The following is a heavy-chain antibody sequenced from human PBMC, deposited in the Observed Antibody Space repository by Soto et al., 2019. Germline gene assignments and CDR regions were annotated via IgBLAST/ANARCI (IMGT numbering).Heavy chain of an antibody. D-gene: IGHD3-22*01. V-gene: IGHV3-33*01. Sequence: QVQLVESGGGVVQPGRSLRLSCAASGFTFSSYGMHWVRQAPGKGLEWVAVIWYDGSNKYYADSVKGRFTISRDNSKNTLYLQMNSLRAEDTAVYYCARGAPYYDSSGYWFVFDIWGQGTMVTVSS. J-gene: IGHJ3*02. CDR3: ARGAPYYDSSGYWFVFDI. CDR1: GFTFSSYG. CDR2: IWYDGSNK.